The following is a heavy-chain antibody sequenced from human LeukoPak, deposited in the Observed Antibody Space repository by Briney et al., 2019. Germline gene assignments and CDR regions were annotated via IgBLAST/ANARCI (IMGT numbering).Heavy chain of an antibody. CDR1: GYTFTSYG. J-gene: IGHJ4*02. CDR3: ARDRGYCSSTSCYTFDY. D-gene: IGHD2-2*02. V-gene: IGHV1-18*01. CDR2: ISAYNGNT. Sequence: ASVKVSCKASGYTFTSYGISWVRQAPGQGLEWMGWISAYNGNTNYAPKLQGRVTMTTDTSTSTAYMELRSLRSDDTAVYYCARDRGYCSSTSCYTFDYWGQGTLVTVSS.